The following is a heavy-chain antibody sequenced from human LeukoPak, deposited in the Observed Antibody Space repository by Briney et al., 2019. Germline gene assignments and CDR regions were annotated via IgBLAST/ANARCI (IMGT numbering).Heavy chain of an antibody. CDR2: ISGSGGNT. CDR3: AKSFSVGYSSGWYVAAYYFDY. V-gene: IGHV3-23*01. CDR1: GFIFSSYA. J-gene: IGHJ4*02. D-gene: IGHD6-19*01. Sequence: GGSLRLSCAASGFIFSSYAMSWVRQAPGKGLEWISAISGSGGNTYYADSVKGRFTISRDNSRNTLHLQMNSLRDEDTAVYYCAKSFSVGYSSGWYVAAYYFDYWGQGTLVTVSS.